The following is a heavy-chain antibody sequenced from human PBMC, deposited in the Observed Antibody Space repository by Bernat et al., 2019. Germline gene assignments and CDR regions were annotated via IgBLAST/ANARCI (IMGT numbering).Heavy chain of an antibody. D-gene: IGHD2-15*01. Sequence: QVQLVESGGGFVKPGGSLRLSCAASGFTFSVYYMSWIRQAPGKGLEWVSYISSSGSYTNYADSVKGRFTISRDNAKNTLYLQMNSLRAEDTAVYYCGRGGADCSGGSCNQIFLDYWGQGTLVTVSS. CDR3: GRGGADCSGGSCNQIFLDY. CDR2: ISSSGSYT. J-gene: IGHJ4*02. CDR1: GFTFSVYY. V-gene: IGHV3-11*06.